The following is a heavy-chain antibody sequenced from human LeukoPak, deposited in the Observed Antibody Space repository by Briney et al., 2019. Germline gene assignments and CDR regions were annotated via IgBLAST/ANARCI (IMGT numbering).Heavy chain of an antibody. CDR1: GFTFSSYW. CDR3: ARDVAYSGYDEKNGMDV. CDR2: IKQDGSEK. Sequence: GGSLRLSCAASGFTFSSYWMSWVRQAPGKGLEWVANIKQDGSEKYYVDSVKGRFTISRDNAKNLLYLQMNSLRAEDTAVYYCARDVAYSGYDEKNGMDVWGQGTTVTVSS. J-gene: IGHJ6*02. D-gene: IGHD5-12*01. V-gene: IGHV3-7*01.